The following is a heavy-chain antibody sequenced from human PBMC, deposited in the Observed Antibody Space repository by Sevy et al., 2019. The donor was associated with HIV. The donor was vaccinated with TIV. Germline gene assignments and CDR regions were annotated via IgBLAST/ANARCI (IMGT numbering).Heavy chain of an antibody. J-gene: IGHJ4*02. CDR3: AKQPDY. Sequence: GGSLRLSCEVPASTFSSYAMSWVRQAPGKGLEWVSAISRVGDNTYYADSVKGRFTISRDNSKNTLYRQMNSLRGDDTAVYYCAKQPDYWGRGTLVTVSS. CDR1: ASTFSSYA. CDR2: ISRVGDNT. V-gene: IGHV3-23*01.